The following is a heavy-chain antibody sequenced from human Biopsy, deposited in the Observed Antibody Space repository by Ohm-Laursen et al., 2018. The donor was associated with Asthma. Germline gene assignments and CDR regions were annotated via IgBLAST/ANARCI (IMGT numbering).Heavy chain of an antibody. CDR1: GFAVSRDH. Sequence: SLRLSCAASGFAVSRDHMFWVRQAPGKGLEWVSVIYSGGTSHTADSVRGRFTTSRDYSKNMLYLQMHSLRAEDTAVYYCARGDSSNWSHYYFDYWGQGTLVTVSS. CDR2: IYSGGTS. D-gene: IGHD3-22*01. V-gene: IGHV3-53*01. J-gene: IGHJ4*02. CDR3: ARGDSSNWSHYYFDY.